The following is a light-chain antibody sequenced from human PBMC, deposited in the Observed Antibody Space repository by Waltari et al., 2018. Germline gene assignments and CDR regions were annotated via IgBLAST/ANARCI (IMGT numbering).Light chain of an antibody. CDR1: NLGSKS. Sequence: SYVLTQPPSVSVAPGKTARITCGANNLGSKSVHWYQQKPGQAPVLVIYYDSDRPSGIPERFSGSNSGNTATLTISRVEAGDEADYYCQVWDSSSDYVVFGGGTKLTVL. CDR2: YDS. J-gene: IGLJ2*01. V-gene: IGLV3-21*04. CDR3: QVWDSSSDYVV.